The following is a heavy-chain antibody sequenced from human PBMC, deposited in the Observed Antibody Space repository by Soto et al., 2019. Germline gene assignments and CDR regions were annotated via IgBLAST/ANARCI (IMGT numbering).Heavy chain of an antibody. D-gene: IGHD3-9*01. CDR3: ERNIWGLRYFDWLTDY. CDR2: IYPGDSDT. V-gene: IGHV5-51*01. Sequence: GESLKISCKGSGYSFTSYWIGWVRQMPGKGLEWMGIIYPGDSDTRYSPSFQGQVTISADKSISTAYLQWSSLKASDTAMYYCERNIWGLRYFDWLTDYWGQGTLVTVSS. CDR1: GYSFTSYW. J-gene: IGHJ4*02.